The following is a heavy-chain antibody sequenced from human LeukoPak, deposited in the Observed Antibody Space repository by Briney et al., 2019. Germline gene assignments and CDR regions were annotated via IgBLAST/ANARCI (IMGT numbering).Heavy chain of an antibody. Sequence: GGSLRLSCAASGFIVSSKYMTWVRQAPGKGLEWVSFINSGGSTYYADSVKGRFTISRDNSKNTVYLQMNSLRAEDTAVYYCAREPVTTNWGARLFDFWGQGTLVTVSS. CDR3: AREPVTTNWGARLFDF. CDR1: GFIVSSKY. D-gene: IGHD7-27*01. CDR2: INSGGST. J-gene: IGHJ4*02. V-gene: IGHV3-66*01.